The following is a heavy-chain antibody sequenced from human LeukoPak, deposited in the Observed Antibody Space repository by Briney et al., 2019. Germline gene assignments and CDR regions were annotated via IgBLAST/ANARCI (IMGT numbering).Heavy chain of an antibody. Sequence: KPGGSLRLSCAASGFTFSSYSMNWGRQAPGTGLEWVSSISSSSSYIYYADSVKGRFTISRDNAKNSLYLQMNSLRAEDTAVYYCAKTLYYYDSSGYYYFDYWGQGTQVTVSS. J-gene: IGHJ4*02. CDR2: ISSSSSYI. CDR1: GFTFSSYS. CDR3: AKTLYYYDSSGYYYFDY. V-gene: IGHV3-21*01. D-gene: IGHD3-22*01.